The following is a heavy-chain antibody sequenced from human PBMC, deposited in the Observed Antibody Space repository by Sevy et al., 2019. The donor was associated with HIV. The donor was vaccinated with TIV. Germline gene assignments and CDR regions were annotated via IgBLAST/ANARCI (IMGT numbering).Heavy chain of an antibody. Sequence: GESLKISCAASGFTFSAYGMHWVRQAPGKGLEWVALISYDGGDKYYTDSVRGRFTISRDNSYNTLYLQMNNLRADDTAVYFCVKAEGITGTGAFDFWGQGTLVTVSS. J-gene: IGHJ4*02. CDR2: ISYDGGDK. D-gene: IGHD1-7*01. CDR3: VKAEGITGTGAFDF. V-gene: IGHV3-30*18. CDR1: GFTFSAYG.